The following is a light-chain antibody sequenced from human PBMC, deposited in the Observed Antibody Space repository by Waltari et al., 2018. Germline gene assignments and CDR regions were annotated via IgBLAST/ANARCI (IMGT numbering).Light chain of an antibody. V-gene: IGLV1-47*01. J-gene: IGLJ2*01. Sequence: QSVLSQPPSVSGTPGQRVTISCSGRNSNLGSHACSWFQQLPGTAPKLLIYENEERPSGVPGRFSGSKSGTSASLTITGLRSEDEADYFCAAWDGSLTILFGGGTKVTVL. CDR2: ENE. CDR1: NSNLGSHA. CDR3: AAWDGSLTIL.